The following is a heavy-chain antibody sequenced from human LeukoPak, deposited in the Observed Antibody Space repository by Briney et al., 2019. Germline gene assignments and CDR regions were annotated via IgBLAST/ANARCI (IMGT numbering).Heavy chain of an antibody. CDR3: ARESPVRRSYMDV. V-gene: IGHV4-4*07. D-gene: IGHD3-10*01. Sequence: PSETLSLTCAVYGGSFSGYYWSWIRQPPGKGLEWIGRIYTSGSTNYNPSLKSRVTMSVDTSKNQFSLKLSSVTAADTAVYYCARESPVRRSYMDVWGKGTTVTVSS. CDR2: IYTSGST. J-gene: IGHJ6*03. CDR1: GGSFSGYY.